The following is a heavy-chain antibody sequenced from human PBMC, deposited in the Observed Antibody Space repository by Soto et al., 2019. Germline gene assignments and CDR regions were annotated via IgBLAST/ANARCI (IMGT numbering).Heavy chain of an antibody. J-gene: IGHJ6*02. D-gene: IGHD6-6*01. CDR1: GGTFSSYA. Sequence: QVRLVQSGAEVKKPGSSVKVSCKASGGTFSSYAISWVRQAPGQGLEWMGGIIPIFGTANYAQKFQGRVTITADESTTTPYLERCRLRCEDTAVYYCAREGGQLASPWRGYYYYYYGMDVWGQGTTVTVSS. CDR3: AREGGQLASPWRGYYYYYYGMDV. CDR2: IIPIFGTA. V-gene: IGHV1-69*01.